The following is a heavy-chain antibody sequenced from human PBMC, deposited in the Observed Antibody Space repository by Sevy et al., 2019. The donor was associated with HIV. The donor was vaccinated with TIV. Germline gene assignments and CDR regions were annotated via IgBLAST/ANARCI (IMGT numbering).Heavy chain of an antibody. CDR1: GYSFTSYW. J-gene: IGHJ4*02. CDR3: ARQGSMWFGELLFPPEYYFDY. CDR2: IYPGDSDT. V-gene: IGHV5-51*01. Sequence: GESLKISCKGSGYSFTSYWIGWVRQMPGKGLEWMGIIYPGDSDTRYSPSFQGQVTISADKSISTAYLQWSSLKASDTAMYYCARQGSMWFGELLFPPEYYFDYWGQRTLVTVSS. D-gene: IGHD3-10*01.